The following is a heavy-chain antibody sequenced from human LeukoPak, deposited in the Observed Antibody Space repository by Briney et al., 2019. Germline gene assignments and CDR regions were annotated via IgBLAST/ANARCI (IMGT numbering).Heavy chain of an antibody. CDR2: MYYSGST. V-gene: IGHV4-59*01. CDR1: GGSITSYY. D-gene: IGHD3-16*01. CDR3: AREGGERYYFDY. J-gene: IGHJ4*02. Sequence: SETLSLTCTVSGGSITSYYWNWIRQPPGKGLEWIGYMYYSGSTNYNPSLRSRVTISRDTSKNQFSLKLSSVIAADTAVYYCAREGGERYYFDYWGQGTLVTVSS.